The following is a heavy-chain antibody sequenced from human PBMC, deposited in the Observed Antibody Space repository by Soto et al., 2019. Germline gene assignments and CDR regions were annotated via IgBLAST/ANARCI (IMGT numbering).Heavy chain of an antibody. V-gene: IGHV1-69*01. CDR3: AKVRYSSPMGYYYGMDV. D-gene: IGHD6-19*01. CDR2: IIPIFGTA. J-gene: IGHJ6*02. Sequence: QVPLEQSGGEVKKPGSSVKVSCKASRVTFSKFIVTWVRQAPGLGLEWVGGIIPIFGTANYAQKFQGRVTITADESTRTSYMEVNNLRSEDTAVYYCAKVRYSSPMGYYYGMDVWGQGTTVTVSS. CDR1: RVTFSKFI.